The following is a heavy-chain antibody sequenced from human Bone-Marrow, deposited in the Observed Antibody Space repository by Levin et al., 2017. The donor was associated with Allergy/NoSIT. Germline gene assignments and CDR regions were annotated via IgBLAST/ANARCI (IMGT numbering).Heavy chain of an antibody. Sequence: SQTLSLTCTVSGGSISSYYWSWLRQPPGKGLEWIGYIYYSGSTNYNPSLKSRVTISVDTSKNQFSLKLSSVTAADTAVYYCARSQGAWDRYYFDYWGQGTLVTVSS. V-gene: IGHV4-59*01. CDR3: ARSQGAWDRYYFDY. CDR2: IYYSGST. J-gene: IGHJ4*02. D-gene: IGHD1-26*01. CDR1: GGSISSYY.